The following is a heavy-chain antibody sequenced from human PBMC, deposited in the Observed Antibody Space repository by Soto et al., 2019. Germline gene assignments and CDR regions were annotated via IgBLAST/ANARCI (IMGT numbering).Heavy chain of an antibody. CDR2: ISAYNGNT. Sequence: ASVKVSCKASGYTFTSYGISCVRQAPGQGLEWMGWISAYNGNTNYAQKLQGRVTMTTDTSTSTAYMELRSLRSDDTAVYYCARVAMVRGVIPHHYYYGMDVWGQGTTVTVSS. V-gene: IGHV1-18*01. D-gene: IGHD3-10*01. CDR1: GYTFTSYG. CDR3: ARVAMVRGVIPHHYYYGMDV. J-gene: IGHJ6*02.